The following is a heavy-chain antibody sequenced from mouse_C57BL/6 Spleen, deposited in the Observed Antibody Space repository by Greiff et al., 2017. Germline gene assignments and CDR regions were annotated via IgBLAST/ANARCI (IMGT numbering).Heavy chain of an antibody. D-gene: IGHD2-1*01. Sequence: QVQLKQPGTELVKPGASVKLSCKASGYTFPSYWMHWVKQRPGQGLEWLGNINPSNGGTNYNEKFKSKATLTVDKSSSTAYMQLSSLTSEDSAVYYGARENYGTGREEHWDGNFGCWGQGTTLTSAS. J-gene: IGHJ2*01. CDR1: GYTFPSYW. CDR3: ARENYGTGREEHWDGNFGC. V-gene: IGHV1-53*01. CDR2: INPSNGGT.